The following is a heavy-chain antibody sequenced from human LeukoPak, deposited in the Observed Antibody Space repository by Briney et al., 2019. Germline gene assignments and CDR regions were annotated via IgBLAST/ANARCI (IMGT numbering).Heavy chain of an antibody. V-gene: IGHV7-4-1*02. CDR1: GYTFTRYA. CDR3: ARAFQSLGGLSLPDF. J-gene: IGHJ4*02. CDR2: IHPSTGNP. Sequence: GASVKVSCKASGYTFTRYAVNWVRQAPGQGLEWMGWIHPSTGNPTYAQGFTGRFVFSLDTSVSTTYLQIRSLKAEDTAVYYCARAFQSLGGLSLPDFWGQGTLVTVSS. D-gene: IGHD3-16*02.